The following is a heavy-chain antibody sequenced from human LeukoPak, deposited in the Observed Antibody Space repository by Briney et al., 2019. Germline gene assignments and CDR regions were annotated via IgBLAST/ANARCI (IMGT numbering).Heavy chain of an antibody. CDR3: AREYDFWSGYYREGDY. V-gene: IGHV3-11*04. Sequence: PGGSLRLSCAASGFTFSDYYMSWIRQAPGKGLEWVSYISSSGSTIYYADSVKGRFTISRDNAKNSLYLQMNSLRAEDTAVYYCAREYDFWSGYYREGDYWGQGTLVTVSS. CDR2: ISSSGSTI. CDR1: GFTFSDYY. D-gene: IGHD3-3*01. J-gene: IGHJ4*02.